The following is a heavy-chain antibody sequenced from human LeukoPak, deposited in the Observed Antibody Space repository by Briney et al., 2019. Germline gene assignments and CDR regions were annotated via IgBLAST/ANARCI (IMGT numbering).Heavy chain of an antibody. CDR3: ARSGMVTSYYFDY. D-gene: IGHD2-15*01. Sequence: SVKVSCKASGGTFSSYAISWVRQAPGQGLEWMGGIIPIFGTANYAQKFQGRVTITADVSTSTAYMELSSLRSEDTAVYYCARSGMVTSYYFDYWGQGTLVTVSS. CDR1: GGTFSSYA. V-gene: IGHV1-69*13. J-gene: IGHJ4*02. CDR2: IIPIFGTA.